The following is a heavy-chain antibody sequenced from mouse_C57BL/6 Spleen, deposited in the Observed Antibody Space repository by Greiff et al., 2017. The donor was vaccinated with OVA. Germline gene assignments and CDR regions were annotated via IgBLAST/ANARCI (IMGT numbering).Heavy chain of an antibody. CDR2: ISYSGST. V-gene: IGHV3-1*01. CDR3: ARDAPYYYGSSNWYFDV. J-gene: IGHJ1*03. Sequence: ESGPGMVKPSQSLSLTCTVTGYSITSGYDWHWIRHFPGNKLEWMGYISYSGSTNYNPSLKSRISITHDTSKNHFFLKLNSVTTEDTATYYCARDAPYYYGSSNWYFDVWGTGTTVTVSS. D-gene: IGHD1-1*01. CDR1: GYSITSGYD.